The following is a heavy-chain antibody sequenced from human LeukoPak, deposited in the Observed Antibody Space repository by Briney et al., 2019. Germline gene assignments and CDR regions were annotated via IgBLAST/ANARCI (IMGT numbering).Heavy chain of an antibody. Sequence: GGSLRLSCAASAFTFSSYSMNWVRQAPGKGLEWVSYISSSSSTIYYADSVKGRFTISRDNSKNTLYLQMNSLRAEDTAVYYCAKGSGAAAGLDYWGQGTLVTVSS. D-gene: IGHD6-13*01. J-gene: IGHJ4*02. CDR1: AFTFSSYS. CDR3: AKGSGAAAGLDY. V-gene: IGHV3-48*01. CDR2: ISSSSSTI.